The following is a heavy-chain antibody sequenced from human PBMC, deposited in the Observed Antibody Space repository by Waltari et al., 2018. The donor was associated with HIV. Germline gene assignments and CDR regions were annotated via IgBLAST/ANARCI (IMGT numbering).Heavy chain of an antibody. CDR3: ARQWLALYFDY. CDR1: GGSISSRDYY. Sequence: QLQVQESGPGLVKPSETLSLTCTVSGGSISSRDYYWGWIRQPPGKGLEWIGIIFYSGNTYSNPSLKSRVTMSVDTSKSQFSLNLSSVTAADTAVYYCARQWLALYFDYWGQGTLVTVSS. CDR2: IFYSGNT. D-gene: IGHD6-19*01. J-gene: IGHJ4*02. V-gene: IGHV4-39*07.